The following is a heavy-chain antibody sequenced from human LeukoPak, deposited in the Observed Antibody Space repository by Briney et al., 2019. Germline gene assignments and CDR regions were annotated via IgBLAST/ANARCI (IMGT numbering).Heavy chain of an antibody. Sequence: GGSLRLSCAASGFTFYDYAMHWVRQAPGKGLEWVSGISWNSGSIGYADSVKGRFTISRDKATNSLYLQMNSLRAEDTALYYCAKAYYYDRSGYSDYFDYWGQGTLVTVSS. V-gene: IGHV3-9*01. CDR3: AKAYYYDRSGYSDYFDY. D-gene: IGHD3-22*01. CDR1: GFTFYDYA. CDR2: ISWNSGSI. J-gene: IGHJ4*02.